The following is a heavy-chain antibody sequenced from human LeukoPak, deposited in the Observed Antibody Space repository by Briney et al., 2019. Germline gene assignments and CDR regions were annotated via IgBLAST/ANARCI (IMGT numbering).Heavy chain of an antibody. CDR3: ARDSSGYYEPRPLDY. D-gene: IGHD3-22*01. CDR2: IIPIFGTA. Sequence: SVKVSCKASGGTFSSYAISWVRQAPGQGLEWMGGIIPIFGTANYAQKFQGRVTITADKSTSTAYMELSSLRSEDTAVYYCARDSSGYYEPRPLDYWGQGTLVTVSS. J-gene: IGHJ4*02. V-gene: IGHV1-69*06. CDR1: GGTFSSYA.